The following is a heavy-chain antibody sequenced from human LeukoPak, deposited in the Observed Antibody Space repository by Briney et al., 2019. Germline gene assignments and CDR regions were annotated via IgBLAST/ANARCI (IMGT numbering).Heavy chain of an antibody. CDR3: ARVGSTVAAGTPDY. V-gene: IGHV3-11*06. Sequence: GGSLRLSCAAAGFTFSNYYMSWIRQAPGKGLEWVSYISGSGSHTTYADSVRGRFTISRDNAKNSLSLQVNSLRADDTAVYYCARVGSTVAAGTPDYWGQGTLVTVSS. J-gene: IGHJ4*02. CDR1: GFTFSNYY. CDR2: ISGSGSHT. D-gene: IGHD6-13*01.